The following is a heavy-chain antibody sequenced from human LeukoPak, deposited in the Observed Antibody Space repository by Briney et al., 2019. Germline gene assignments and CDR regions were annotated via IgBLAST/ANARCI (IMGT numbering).Heavy chain of an antibody. J-gene: IGHJ5*02. Sequence: SETLSLTCTVSGGSIRSYFWSWIRQPPGKGLEWIGYIYYSGSTNYNPSLKSRVTISVDTSKNQFSLKLSSVTAADTAVYYCARCIAAAGTIWFDPWGQGTLVTVSS. CDR1: GGSIRSYF. V-gene: IGHV4-59*01. D-gene: IGHD6-13*01. CDR3: ARCIAAAGTIWFDP. CDR2: IYYSGST.